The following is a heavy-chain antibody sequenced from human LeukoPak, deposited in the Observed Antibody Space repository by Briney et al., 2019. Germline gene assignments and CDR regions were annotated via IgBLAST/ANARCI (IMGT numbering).Heavy chain of an antibody. D-gene: IGHD4-17*01. V-gene: IGHV4-34*01. CDR1: GGSFSGYY. Sequence: SETLSLTCAVYGGSFSGYYWSWIRQPPGKGLEWIGEINHSGSTNYNPSLKSRVTISVDTSKNQFSLKLSSVTAADTAVYYCARSTTENWFDPWGQGTLVTVSS. J-gene: IGHJ5*02. CDR2: INHSGST. CDR3: ARSTTENWFDP.